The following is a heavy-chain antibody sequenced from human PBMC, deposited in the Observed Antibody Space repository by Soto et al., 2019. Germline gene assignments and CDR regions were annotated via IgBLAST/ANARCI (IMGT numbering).Heavy chain of an antibody. Sequence: SETLSLTCTVSGGSISSSSYYWGWIRQPPGKGLEWIGSIYYSGSTYYNPSLKSRVTISVDTSKNQFSLKLSSVTAADTAVYYCARSEDYYYGMDVWGQGTTVTVSS. CDR2: IYYSGST. CDR3: ARSEDYYYGMDV. J-gene: IGHJ6*02. CDR1: GGSISSSSYY. V-gene: IGHV4-39*07.